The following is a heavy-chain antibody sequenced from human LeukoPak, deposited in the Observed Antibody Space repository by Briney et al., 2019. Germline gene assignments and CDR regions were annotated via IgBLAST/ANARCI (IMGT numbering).Heavy chain of an antibody. D-gene: IGHD3-22*01. Sequence: GGSLRLSCAASGFTFSSYAMSWVRQAPGKGLEWVSAISGSGGSTYYADSVKGRFTISRDNSKNTLYLQMNSLRAEDTAVYYCAAEVPPYYYDSSGYLYWGQGTLVTVSS. CDR1: GFTFSSYA. V-gene: IGHV3-23*01. J-gene: IGHJ4*02. CDR3: AAEVPPYYYDSSGYLY. CDR2: ISGSGGST.